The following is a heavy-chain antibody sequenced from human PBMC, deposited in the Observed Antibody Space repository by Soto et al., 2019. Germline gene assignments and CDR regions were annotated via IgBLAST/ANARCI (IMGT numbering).Heavy chain of an antibody. V-gene: IGHV1-2*04. Sequence: QVHLVQSGAEVKKPGASVKVSCKASGYSFTANSMHWVRQAPGQGLEWMGWINPNNGGTNYARKFQGWVTMTRDTSISTAYMDLNRLKSDDTAVYYCATQRSGVVYWGQGTRVTVSS. D-gene: IGHD2-15*01. CDR1: GYSFTANS. J-gene: IGHJ4*02. CDR3: ATQRSGVVY. CDR2: INPNNGGT.